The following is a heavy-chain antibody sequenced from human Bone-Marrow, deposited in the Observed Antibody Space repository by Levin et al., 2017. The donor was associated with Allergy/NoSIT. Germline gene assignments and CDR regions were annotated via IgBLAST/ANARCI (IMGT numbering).Heavy chain of an antibody. J-gene: IGHJ4*02. D-gene: IGHD6-13*01. CDR2: IYSSGVT. CDR3: SRKTDSNPPGAY. CDR1: KFTVSNNY. Sequence: PGGSLRLSCAASKFTVSNNYMSWVRQAPGKGLEWVSTIYSSGVTNYADSVKGRFIISRDRSKNTLYLQMNRLRDEDTAVYYCSRKTDSNPPGAYWGQGTLVTVSS. V-gene: IGHV3-53*01.